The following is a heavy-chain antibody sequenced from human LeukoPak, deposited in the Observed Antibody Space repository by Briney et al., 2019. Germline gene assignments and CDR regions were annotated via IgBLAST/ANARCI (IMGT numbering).Heavy chain of an antibody. V-gene: IGHV4-59*01. CDR2: IFYRGST. Sequence: SETLSLTCTVSGASISSYYWSWIRQTPGEGLDWIGHIFYRGSTNYNPSLKSRVTISVDTSKNQFSLKLSSVTAADTAVYYCASGPYPAAGTDHQFDYWGQGILVTVFS. CDR3: ASGPYPAAGTDHQFDY. CDR1: GASISSYY. D-gene: IGHD6-13*01. J-gene: IGHJ4*02.